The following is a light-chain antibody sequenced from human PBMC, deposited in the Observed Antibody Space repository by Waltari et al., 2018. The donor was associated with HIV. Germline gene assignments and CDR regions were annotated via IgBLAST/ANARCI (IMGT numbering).Light chain of an antibody. CDR3: QQYDTSSPT. Sequence: DIQMTQFPSSLSASTGDRVTITCRASQSIGSWLAWYQQKPGKAPKLLIYKASDLESGVPSRFSGRGSGTEFTLTISSLQSDDSATYYCQQYDTSSPTFGQGTKVEVK. CDR1: QSIGSW. CDR2: KAS. V-gene: IGKV1-5*03. J-gene: IGKJ1*01.